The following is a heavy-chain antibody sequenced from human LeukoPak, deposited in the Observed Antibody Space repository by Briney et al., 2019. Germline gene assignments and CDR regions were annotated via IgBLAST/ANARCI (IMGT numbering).Heavy chain of an antibody. D-gene: IGHD3-16*01. CDR1: GGSFSGYY. CDR2: IKHSGST. Sequence: SETLSLTCAVYGGSFSGYYWSWIRQPPGKGLEWIGEIKHSGSTNYNPSLKSRVTMSVDTSKNQFSLKLSSVTAADTAVYYCASSPGYVFYYGMDVWGQGTTVTVSS. V-gene: IGHV4-34*01. J-gene: IGHJ6*02. CDR3: ASSPGYVFYYGMDV.